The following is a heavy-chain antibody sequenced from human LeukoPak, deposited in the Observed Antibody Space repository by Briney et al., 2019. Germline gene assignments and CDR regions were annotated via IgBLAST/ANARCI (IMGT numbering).Heavy chain of an antibody. J-gene: IGHJ4*02. D-gene: IGHD6-13*01. CDR3: ARDLLPGIAAFDY. Sequence: GGSLRLSCAASGFTFSSYEMNWVRQAPGKGLEWVSYISSSGSTIYYADSVKGRFTISRDNAKNSLYLQMNSLRAEDTAVYYCARDLLPGIAAFDYWGQGTLVTVSS. CDR1: GFTFSSYE. CDR2: ISSSGSTI. V-gene: IGHV3-48*03.